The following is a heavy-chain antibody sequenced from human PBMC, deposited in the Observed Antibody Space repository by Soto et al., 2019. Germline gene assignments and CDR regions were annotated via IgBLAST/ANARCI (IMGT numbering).Heavy chain of an antibody. J-gene: IGHJ3*02. CDR2: IYHSGST. CDR1: GGSISSGGYS. D-gene: IGHD3-10*01. Sequence: TLSLTCAVSGGSISSGGYSWSWIRQPPGKGLEWIGYIYHSGSTYYNPSLKSRVTISVDRSKNQFSLKLSSVTAADTAVYYCARVWGGAFDIWGQGTMVTVS. V-gene: IGHV4-30-2*01. CDR3: ARVWGGAFDI.